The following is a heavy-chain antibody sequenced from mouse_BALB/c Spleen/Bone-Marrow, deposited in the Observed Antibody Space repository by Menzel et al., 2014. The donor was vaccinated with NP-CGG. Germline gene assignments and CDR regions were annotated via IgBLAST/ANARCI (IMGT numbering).Heavy chain of an antibody. CDR2: ITKGGGST. Sequence: EVQLQQSGGGLVQPGGSLKLSCATSGFTFSDYYMYWVRQTPEKRLEGVAYITKGGGSTYYPDIVKGRFTISRDNAKNTLYLQMSRLKSEDTAMYYCAGQLAYAMDYWGQGTSVTVSS. CDR1: GFTFSDYY. CDR3: AGQLAYAMDY. J-gene: IGHJ4*01. V-gene: IGHV5-12*02. D-gene: IGHD4-1*01.